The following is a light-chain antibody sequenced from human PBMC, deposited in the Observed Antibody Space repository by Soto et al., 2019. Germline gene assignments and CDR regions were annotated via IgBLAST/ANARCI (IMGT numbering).Light chain of an antibody. CDR2: AAS. CDR1: QGIRND. Sequence: IQVTQSPSSLSAFVGDRVTITCRASQGIRNDLGWYQQKPGKAPKLLIYAASSLESGVPSRFSGSASGTDFILTIRSLQPEDSAIYYCLQDYAYPRTFGQGTKVDI. V-gene: IGKV1-6*01. CDR3: LQDYAYPRT. J-gene: IGKJ1*01.